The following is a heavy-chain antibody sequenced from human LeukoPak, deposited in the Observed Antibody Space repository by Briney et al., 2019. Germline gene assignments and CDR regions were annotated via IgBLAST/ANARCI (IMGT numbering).Heavy chain of an antibody. CDR3: ASLNYGQVWGSPHYYFDY. CDR1: GFTFSSHW. V-gene: IGHV3-7*01. Sequence: GGSLRLSCAASGFTFSSHWMAWVRQAPGKGLEWVANIKQDGSEKYYLDSMKGRFTISRDNAKNPLYLQVNSLRVEDTAVYYCASLNYGQVWGSPHYYFDYWGQGILVTVSS. D-gene: IGHD3-16*01. J-gene: IGHJ4*02. CDR2: IKQDGSEK.